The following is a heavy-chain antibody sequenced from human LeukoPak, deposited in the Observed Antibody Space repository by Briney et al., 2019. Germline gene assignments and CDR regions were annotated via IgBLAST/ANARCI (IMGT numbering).Heavy chain of an antibody. J-gene: IGHJ5*02. D-gene: IGHD6-19*01. CDR2: ISSSSSYI. CDR3: ARDAIHRAVAGWFDP. V-gene: IGHV3-21*01. Sequence: KPGGSLRLPCAASGFTFSSYSMNWVRQAPGKGLEWVSSISSSSSYIYYADSVKGRFTISRDNAKNSLYLQMNSLRAEDTAVYYCARDAIHRAVAGWFDPWGQGTLVTVSS. CDR1: GFTFSSYS.